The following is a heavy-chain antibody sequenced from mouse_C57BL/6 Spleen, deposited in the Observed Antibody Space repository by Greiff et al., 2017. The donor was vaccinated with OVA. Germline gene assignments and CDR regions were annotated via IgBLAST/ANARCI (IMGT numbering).Heavy chain of an antibody. D-gene: IGHD2-3*01. CDR1: GYTFTSYW. Sequence: QVQLQQPGAELVKPGASVTLSCKASGYTFTSYWMQWVKQRPGQGLEWIGEIDPSDSYTNYNQKFKGKATLTVDTSSRTAYMQLSSLTSEDSAVYYCARRDGYYVFDYWGQGTTRTVSS. CDR3: ARRDGYYVFDY. J-gene: IGHJ2*01. CDR2: IDPSDSYT. V-gene: IGHV1-50*01.